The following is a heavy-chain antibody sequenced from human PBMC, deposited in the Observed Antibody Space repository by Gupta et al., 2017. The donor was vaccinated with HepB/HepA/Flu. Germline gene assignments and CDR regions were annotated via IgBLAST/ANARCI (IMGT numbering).Heavy chain of an antibody. Sequence: QVQLVESGGGVVQPGRSLRLSCDAYGFTSSSYGMIWVSKDPGKGLEWVAVIWYDGSNKYYADSVKGRFTISRDNSKNTLYLQMNSLRAEDTAVYYCARGSGYDLYYYYYGMDVWGQGTTVTVSS. CDR2: IWYDGSNK. J-gene: IGHJ6*02. V-gene: IGHV3-33*01. CDR1: GFTSSSYG. D-gene: IGHD5-12*01. CDR3: ARGSGYDLYYYYYGMDV.